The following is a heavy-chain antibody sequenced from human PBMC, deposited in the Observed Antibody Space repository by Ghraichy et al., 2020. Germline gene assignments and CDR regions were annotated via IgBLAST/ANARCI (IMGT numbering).Heavy chain of an antibody. J-gene: IGHJ6*02. CDR1: GFTFDDYA. V-gene: IGHV3-9*01. Sequence: GGSLRLSCAASGFTFDDYAMHWVRQAPGKGLEWVSGISWNSGSIGYADSVKGRFTISRDNAKNSLYLQMNSLRAEDTALYYCAKDWRIAAAGSGMDVWGQGTTVTVSS. D-gene: IGHD6-13*01. CDR2: ISWNSGSI. CDR3: AKDWRIAAAGSGMDV.